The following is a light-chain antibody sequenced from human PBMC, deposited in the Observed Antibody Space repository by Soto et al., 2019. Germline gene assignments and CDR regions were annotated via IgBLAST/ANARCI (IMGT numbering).Light chain of an antibody. CDR1: QSVSGY. CDR2: ADS. Sequence: EIVLTQSPATLSLSPGETATLSCRASQSVSGYIGWYQQKPGQAPRLLIYADSNRATGIPARFSGSGSGTDFTLTISSLEPEDFSVYYCQQRSNWPWTFGQGTKVDIK. CDR3: QQRSNWPWT. J-gene: IGKJ1*01. V-gene: IGKV3-11*01.